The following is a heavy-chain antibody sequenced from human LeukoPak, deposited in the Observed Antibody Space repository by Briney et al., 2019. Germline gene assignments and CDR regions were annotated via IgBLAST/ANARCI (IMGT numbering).Heavy chain of an antibody. J-gene: IGHJ4*02. CDR2: IYTSGST. Sequence: TSETLSLTCTVSGGSISSSSYYWGWIRQPAGKGLEWIGRIYTSGSTNYNPSLKSRVTMSVDTSKNQFSLKLSSVTAADTAVYYCARVSGIVGATAYFDYWGQGTLVTVSS. V-gene: IGHV4-61*02. CDR1: GGSISSSSYY. D-gene: IGHD1-26*01. CDR3: ARVSGIVGATAYFDY.